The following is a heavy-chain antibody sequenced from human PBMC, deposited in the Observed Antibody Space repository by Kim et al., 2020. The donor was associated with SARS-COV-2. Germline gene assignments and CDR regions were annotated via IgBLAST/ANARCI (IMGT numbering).Heavy chain of an antibody. CDR3: ASHYYDSSGFDY. CDR2: IYYSGST. V-gene: IGHV4-59*13. J-gene: IGHJ4*02. D-gene: IGHD3-22*01. Sequence: SETLSLTCTVSGGSISSYYWSWIRQPPGKGLEWIGYIYYSGSTNYNPSLKSRVTISVDTSKNQFSLKLSSVTAADTAVYYCASHYYDSSGFDYWGQGTLVTVSS. CDR1: GGSISSYY.